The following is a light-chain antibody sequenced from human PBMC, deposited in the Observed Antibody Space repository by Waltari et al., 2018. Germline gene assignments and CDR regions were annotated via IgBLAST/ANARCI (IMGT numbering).Light chain of an antibody. J-gene: IGKJ2*01. Sequence: EIVVTQSPATLSVSPGERATLPCKARQSISRFLNWYQHKPGQPPRLVIYDASNRPSGIPARFSGSGSGTDFTLTINSLEPEDSAVYYCQQRSNWPPYTFGQGTKLEI. V-gene: IGKV3-11*01. CDR3: QQRSNWPPYT. CDR2: DAS. CDR1: QSISRF.